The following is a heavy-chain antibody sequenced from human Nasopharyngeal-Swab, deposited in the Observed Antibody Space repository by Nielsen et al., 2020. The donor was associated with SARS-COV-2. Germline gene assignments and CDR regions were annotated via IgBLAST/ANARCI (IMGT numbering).Heavy chain of an antibody. J-gene: IGHJ4*02. CDR2: ISYDGSNK. Sequence: GESLKISCAASGFTFSSYAMHWVRQAPGKGLEWVALISYDGSNKYYADSVKGRFTISRDNSKNTLYLQKNSLRAEDTAVYYCARDLGSYFDYWGQGTLVTVSS. D-gene: IGHD1-26*01. CDR1: GFTFSSYA. CDR3: ARDLGSYFDY. V-gene: IGHV3-30-3*01.